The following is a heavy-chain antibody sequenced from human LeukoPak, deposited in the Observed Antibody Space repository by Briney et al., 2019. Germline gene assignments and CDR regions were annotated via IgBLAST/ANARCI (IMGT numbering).Heavy chain of an antibody. J-gene: IGHJ4*02. CDR2: INPNSGGT. CDR1: GYTFTAYY. Sequence: ASVKVSCKASGYTFTAYYMHWVRQAPGQGLEWMGWINPNSGGTNYAQEFQGRVTVTGDTSISTAYMELSRLRSDGTAMYYCARYKLNGSYYDNDYWGQGTLVTVSS. V-gene: IGHV1-2*02. CDR3: ARYKLNGSYYDNDY. D-gene: IGHD1-26*01.